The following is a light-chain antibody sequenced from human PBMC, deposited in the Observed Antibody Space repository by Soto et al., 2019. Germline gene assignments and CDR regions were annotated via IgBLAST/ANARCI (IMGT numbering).Light chain of an antibody. Sequence: QSALTQPASVSGSPGQSITISCTGTSSDVGGYKYVSWYQQYPGKAPKLMIYEVSNRPSGVSNRFSGSKSGNTASLTISGLQAEDEADYYCSSYTSSSTWVFGGGTQLTVL. J-gene: IGLJ3*02. V-gene: IGLV2-14*01. CDR3: SSYTSSSTWV. CDR1: SSDVGGYKY. CDR2: EVS.